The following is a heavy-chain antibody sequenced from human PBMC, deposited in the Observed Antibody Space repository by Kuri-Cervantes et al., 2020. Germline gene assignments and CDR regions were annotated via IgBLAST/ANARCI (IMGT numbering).Heavy chain of an antibody. V-gene: IGHV3-7*01. D-gene: IGHD6-13*01. CDR3: ARDGRGQQYYYGMDV. Sequence: ETLSLTCAASGFTFSSYWMSWVRQAPGKGLEWVANIKQDGSEKYYVDSVKGRFTISRDNSKNTLYLQMNSLRAEDTAAYYCARDGRGQQYYYGMDVWGQGTTVTVSS. CDR1: GFTFSSYW. CDR2: IKQDGSEK. J-gene: IGHJ6*02.